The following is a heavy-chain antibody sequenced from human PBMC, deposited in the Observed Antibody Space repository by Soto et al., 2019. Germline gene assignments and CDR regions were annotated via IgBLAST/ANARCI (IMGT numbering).Heavy chain of an antibody. D-gene: IGHD1-1*01. Sequence: ASVKVFCKASGYTFTTYPMHWVRQAPGQSPEWMGWINIGNGNTKYSQKFQGRATFTRDTSANTVYMELSSLRSEDSAVYYCARGPGVGTTYFDYWGQGTLVTVSS. CDR3: ARGPGVGTTYFDY. V-gene: IGHV1-3*04. CDR2: INIGNGNT. J-gene: IGHJ4*02. CDR1: GYTFTTYP.